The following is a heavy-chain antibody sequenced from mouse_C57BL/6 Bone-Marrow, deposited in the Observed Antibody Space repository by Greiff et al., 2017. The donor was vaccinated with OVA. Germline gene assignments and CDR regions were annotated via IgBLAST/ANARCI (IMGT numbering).Heavy chain of an antibody. V-gene: IGHV8-12*01. J-gene: IGHJ1*03. CDR2: IYWDDDK. D-gene: IGHD2-2*01. Sequence: QVTLKESGPGILQSSQTLSLTCSFSGFSLSTSGMGVSWIRQPSGKGLEWLAHIYWDDDKRSNPSLKSRLTISKDTSRNQVFLKITSVDTADTATYYCARRRWLRYFDGWGTGTTVTVSS. CDR3: ARRRWLRYFDG. CDR1: GFSLSTSGMG.